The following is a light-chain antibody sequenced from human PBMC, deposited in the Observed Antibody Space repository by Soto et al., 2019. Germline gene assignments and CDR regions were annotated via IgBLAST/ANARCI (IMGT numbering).Light chain of an antibody. CDR2: GAS. Sequence: EIVLTQSPGTLSLSPGERATLSCRASQSVSSSYLAWYQQKPGQAPRLLIYGASSSDTGIPDRFSDSGSGTDFTLTISRLEPEDLAVYYWQQYGSSLWTFGQGTKVEIK. CDR1: QSVSSSY. J-gene: IGKJ1*01. CDR3: QQYGSSLWT. V-gene: IGKV3-20*01.